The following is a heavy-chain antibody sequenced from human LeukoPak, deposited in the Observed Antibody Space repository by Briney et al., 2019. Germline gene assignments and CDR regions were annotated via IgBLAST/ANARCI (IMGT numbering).Heavy chain of an antibody. CDR1: GGSISSSY. J-gene: IGHJ4*02. V-gene: IGHV4-59*01. CDR2: IYYSGST. CDR3: ARTETTYYFDY. D-gene: IGHD1-1*01. Sequence: SETLSLTCTVSGGSISSSYWSWIRQPPGQGLEWIGYIYYSGSTNYNPSLKGRVTISVDTSKNQFSLKLSSVTAADTAVYYCARTETTYYFDYWGQGTLVTVSS.